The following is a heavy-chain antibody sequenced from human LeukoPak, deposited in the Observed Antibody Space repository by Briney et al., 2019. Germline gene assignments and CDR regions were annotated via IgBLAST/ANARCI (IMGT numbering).Heavy chain of an antibody. CDR2: IYYSGST. J-gene: IGHJ4*02. CDR3: ARVGRDYYDSSGYYFDY. D-gene: IGHD3-22*01. V-gene: IGHV4-59*01. CDR1: GGSISSYY. Sequence: SETLSPTCTVSGGSISSYYWSWIRQPPGKGLEWIGYIYYSGSTNYNPSLKSRVTISVDTSKNQFSLKLSSVTAADTAVYYCARVGRDYYDSSGYYFDYWGQGTLVTVSS.